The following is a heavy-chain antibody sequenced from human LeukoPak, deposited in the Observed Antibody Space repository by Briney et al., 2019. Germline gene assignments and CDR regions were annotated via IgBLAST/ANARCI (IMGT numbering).Heavy chain of an antibody. CDR3: ARGYDYGGNFHFDY. J-gene: IGHJ4*02. Sequence: RASVKVFCKASGYTFTSYGISWVRQAPGQGLEWMGWISAYNGNTNYAQKLQGRVTITRDTSASTAYMELSSLRSEDTAVYYCARGYDYGGNFHFDYWGQGTLVTVSS. CDR1: GYTFTSYG. D-gene: IGHD4-23*01. V-gene: IGHV1-18*01. CDR2: ISAYNGNT.